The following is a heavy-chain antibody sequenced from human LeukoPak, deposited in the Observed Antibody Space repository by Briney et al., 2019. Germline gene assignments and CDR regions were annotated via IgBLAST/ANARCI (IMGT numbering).Heavy chain of an antibody. V-gene: IGHV3-7*01. CDR3: ARGANYDFWSGYHPLDY. CDR2: IKQDGSEK. D-gene: IGHD3-3*01. Sequence: GGSLRLSCAASGFTFSSYWMSWVRQAPGKGLEWVANIKQDGSEKYYVDSVKGRFTISRDNAKNSLYLQMNSLRAGDTAVYYCARGANYDFWSGYHPLDYWGQGTLVTVSS. CDR1: GFTFSSYW. J-gene: IGHJ4*02.